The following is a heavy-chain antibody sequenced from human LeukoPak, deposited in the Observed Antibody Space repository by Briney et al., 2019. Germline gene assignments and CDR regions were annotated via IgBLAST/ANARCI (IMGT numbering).Heavy chain of an antibody. CDR3: ARGGRYSSGWYGGVFDY. CDR1: GFTFSSYS. Sequence: GGSLRLSCAASGFTFSSYSMNWVRQAPGKGLEWVSRITASGTAMFYADSVKGRFTISRDNAKNSLYLQMNSLRVEDTAVYYCARGGRYSSGWYGGVFDYWGQGTLVTVSS. CDR2: ITASGTAM. V-gene: IGHV3-48*04. J-gene: IGHJ4*02. D-gene: IGHD6-13*01.